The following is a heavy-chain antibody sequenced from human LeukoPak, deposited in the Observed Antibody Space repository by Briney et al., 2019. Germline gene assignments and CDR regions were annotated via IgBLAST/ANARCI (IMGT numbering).Heavy chain of an antibody. Sequence: ASVKVSCKASVYTFTGYYMHWVRQAPGQRLEWMGWINAGNGNTKYSQKFQARVTITRDTSASTAYMDLSSLRSEDTAVYYCARDPIGSRWPYYFDYWGQGTLVTVSS. J-gene: IGHJ4*02. D-gene: IGHD6-13*01. CDR1: VYTFTGYY. CDR2: INAGNGNT. V-gene: IGHV1-3*01. CDR3: ARDPIGSRWPYYFDY.